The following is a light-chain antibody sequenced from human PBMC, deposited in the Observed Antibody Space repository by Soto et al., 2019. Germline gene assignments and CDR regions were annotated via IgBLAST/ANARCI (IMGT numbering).Light chain of an antibody. CDR3: QQYGSSSWT. V-gene: IGKV3-20*01. CDR2: GTS. J-gene: IGKJ1*01. CDR1: QSVSSSY. Sequence: EIVLTQSPGTLSLSPGERATLSCRASQSVSSSYLAWYQQKPGQAPRLLIYGTSSRATAIPDRSSGSGSGPDFTHTISRLEPEDFAVYYCQQYGSSSWTYGHGTKVEIK.